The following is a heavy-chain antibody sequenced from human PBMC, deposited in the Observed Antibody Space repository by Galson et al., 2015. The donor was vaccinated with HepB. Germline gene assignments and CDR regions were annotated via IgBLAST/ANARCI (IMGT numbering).Heavy chain of an antibody. CDR3: ARLRYSSYAPFDPFDI. D-gene: IGHD4-11*01. Sequence: SLRLSCAASGFTFSSYNMNWVRQAPGKGLEWVSYISSSGSPTYFADSVKGRFTISRDNAKSSLYLQMNSVRAEDTAVYYCARLRYSSYAPFDPFDIWGQGTMVTVSS. J-gene: IGHJ3*02. CDR1: GFTFSSYN. V-gene: IGHV3-48*01. CDR2: ISSSGSPT.